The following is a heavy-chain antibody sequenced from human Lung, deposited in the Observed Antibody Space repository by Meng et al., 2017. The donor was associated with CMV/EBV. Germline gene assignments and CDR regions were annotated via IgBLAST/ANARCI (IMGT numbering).Heavy chain of an antibody. V-gene: IGHV4-34*01. CDR3: ARGRVAASQIQRPGLYVVY. CDR2: INHSRNT. J-gene: IGHJ4*02. Sequence: SDTLSLXCPLQGASSSGYYWTWTPKPPGKGLEWMGEINHSRNTNYNPSLKGRVTMSVDTSKNQFSLILSSVSAADTAVYYCARGRVAASQIQRPGLYVVYWXQGTLVTVSS. D-gene: IGHD6-6*01. CDR1: GASSSGYY.